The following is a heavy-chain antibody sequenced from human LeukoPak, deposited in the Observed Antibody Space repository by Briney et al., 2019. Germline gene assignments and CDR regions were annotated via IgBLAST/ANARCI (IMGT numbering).Heavy chain of an antibody. D-gene: IGHD6-19*01. V-gene: IGHV3-30*01. CDR2: ISYDGSNK. Sequence: GGSLRLSCAASGFTFSSYAMHWVRQAPGKGLEWVAVISYDGSNKYYADSVKGRFTISRDNSKYTLYLQMNSLRAEDTAVYYCARDGPYSSGWYGAFDIWGQGTMVTVSS. J-gene: IGHJ3*02. CDR1: GFTFSSYA. CDR3: ARDGPYSSGWYGAFDI.